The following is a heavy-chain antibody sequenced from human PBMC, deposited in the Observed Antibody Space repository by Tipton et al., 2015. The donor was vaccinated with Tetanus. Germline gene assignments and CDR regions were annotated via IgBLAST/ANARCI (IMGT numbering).Heavy chain of an antibody. CDR3: ATSRQRWLQPPFDN. V-gene: IGHV3-23*01. CDR2: ISGSGGST. Sequence: SLRLSCAASGFSFSSNAMSWVRQAPGKGLEWVSAISGSGGSTYYADSVKGRFTISRDNGQNTLYLQMNNLRDDDTAVYYCATSRQRWLQPPFDNWGQGTLVTVSS. D-gene: IGHD5-24*01. J-gene: IGHJ4*02. CDR1: GFSFSSNA.